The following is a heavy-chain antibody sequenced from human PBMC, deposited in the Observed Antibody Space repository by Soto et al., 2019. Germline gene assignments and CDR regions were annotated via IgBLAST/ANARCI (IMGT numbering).Heavy chain of an antibody. D-gene: IGHD1-20*01. CDR3: ARPRLKDGIK. V-gene: IGHV4-39*01. J-gene: IGHJ4*02. CDR1: GGSMNNNSYY. CDR2: IYYTGNT. Sequence: QLQLQESGPGLVRPSETLSLTCSVSGGSMNNNSYYWGWIRQPPGKGLEWIGTIYYTGNTFYNPSLRRRVTISVDTSKNQLSLNLTSLTVADTAVYYCARPRLKDGIKWGRGILVTVSS.